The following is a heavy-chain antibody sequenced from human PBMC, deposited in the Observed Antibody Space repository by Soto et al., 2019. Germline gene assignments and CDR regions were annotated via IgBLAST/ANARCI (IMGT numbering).Heavy chain of an antibody. CDR3: AKYCGGDCRHFDA. CDR1: GYNLLACY. CDR2: INPSSGAT. Sequence: ASVTVSCKASGYNLLACYISWVRQAPGQGPEWMGMINPSSGATNYAQKFQGRVTVTRDTSTSTAYLELSSLRSEDAAVYYCAKYCGGDCRHFDAWGQGTLVTVSS. D-gene: IGHD2-21*02. J-gene: IGHJ4*02. V-gene: IGHV1-46*01.